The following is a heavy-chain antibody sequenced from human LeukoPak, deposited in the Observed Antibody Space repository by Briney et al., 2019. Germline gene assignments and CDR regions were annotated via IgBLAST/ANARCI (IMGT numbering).Heavy chain of an antibody. CDR2: IKSKTDGGTA. D-gene: IGHD6-19*01. J-gene: IGHJ4*02. Sequence: PGGSLRLSRAASGFTFSNAWMSWIRQAPGKGLEWVGRIKSKTDGGTADYAAPVKGRFSISRDDSKNTLHLQMNSLKTEDTAVYYCTTGMYSSGWLWGQGTQVTVSS. V-gene: IGHV3-15*01. CDR3: TTGMYSSGWL. CDR1: GFTFSNAW.